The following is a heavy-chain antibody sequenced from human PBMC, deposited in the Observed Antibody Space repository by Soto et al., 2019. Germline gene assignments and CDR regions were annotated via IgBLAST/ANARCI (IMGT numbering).Heavy chain of an antibody. CDR1: GFSLSTSDVG. J-gene: IGHJ4*02. Sequence: ESGPTLVNPTQPLTLTCTFSGFSLSTSDVGVGWIRQPPGKALEWLAIIYWDDDKRYSPSLKSRLTITKDTSKNQVVLTVTNMDPVDTATYYCAHSKYSRSSFDYWGQGTLVTVSS. CDR3: AHSKYSRSSFDY. CDR2: IYWDDDK. D-gene: IGHD6-6*01. V-gene: IGHV2-5*02.